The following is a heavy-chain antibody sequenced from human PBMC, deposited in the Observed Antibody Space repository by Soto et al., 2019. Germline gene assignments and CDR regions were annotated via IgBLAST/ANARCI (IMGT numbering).Heavy chain of an antibody. Sequence: GGSLRLSCAASGFTFSSYGMHWVRQAPGKGLEWVAVIWYDGSNKYYADSVKGRFTISRDNSKNTLYLQMNSLRAEDTAVYYCARDISRVDTAMVIGYWGQGTLVTVSS. CDR3: ARDISRVDTAMVIGY. CDR1: GFTFSSYG. V-gene: IGHV3-33*01. J-gene: IGHJ4*02. D-gene: IGHD5-18*01. CDR2: IWYDGSNK.